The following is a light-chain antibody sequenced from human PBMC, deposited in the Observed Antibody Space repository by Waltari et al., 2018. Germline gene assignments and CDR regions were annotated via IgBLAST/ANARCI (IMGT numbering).Light chain of an antibody. CDR1: QRISDNS. CDR2: GAS. CDR3: QHYDNSPRMYT. Sequence: NVLTQSPRTLSLSPGEGATPSCRASQRISDNSLAWFQQKPGQAPRLLIYGASSRATGIPDRFSASGSGTDFTLTISRLEPEDFAVYYCQHYDNSPRMYTFGQGTKLEIK. J-gene: IGKJ2*01. V-gene: IGKV3-20*01.